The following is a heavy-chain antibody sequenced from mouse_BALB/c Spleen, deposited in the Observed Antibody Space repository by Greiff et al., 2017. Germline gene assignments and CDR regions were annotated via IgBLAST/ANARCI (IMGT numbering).Heavy chain of an antibody. CDR3: AVTGTGGFDY. Sequence: VQLKQSGAELVKPGASVKLSCTASGFNIKDTYMHWVKQRPEQGLEWIGRIDPANGNTKYDPKFQGKASITADTSSNTAYLQLSSLTSEDTAVYYCAVTGTGGFDYWGQGTTLTVSS. CDR2: IDPANGNT. J-gene: IGHJ2*01. V-gene: IGHV14-3*02. CDR1: GFNIKDTY. D-gene: IGHD4-1*01.